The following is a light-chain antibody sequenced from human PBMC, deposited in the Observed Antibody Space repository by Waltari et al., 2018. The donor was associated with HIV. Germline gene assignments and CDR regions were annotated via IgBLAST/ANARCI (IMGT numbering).Light chain of an antibody. J-gene: IGKJ2*01. CDR2: KTS. CDR1: QIIDYW. Sequence: DVQMTQSPSTLSASVGDRVSITCRASQIIDYWLAWYQQKPGQPPKFLIYKTSYLESGVPTRFSGSGSGADFTLTIDGLQPEDFATYYCQQYNSHSYTFGQGTKLDIK. V-gene: IGKV1-5*03. CDR3: QQYNSHSYT.